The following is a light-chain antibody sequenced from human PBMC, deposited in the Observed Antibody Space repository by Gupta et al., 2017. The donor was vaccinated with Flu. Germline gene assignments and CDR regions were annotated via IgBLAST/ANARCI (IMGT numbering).Light chain of an antibody. CDR3: QQSYSTPNT. CDR1: QSISSY. Sequence: DIQMTQSPSSLSASVGDRVTITCRASQSISSYLNWYQQIPGKAPNLLIYTASSLQSGVPSRFSGSGSGTDFTLTINSLQLEDFATYYCQQSYSTPNTFGQGTKLEIK. CDR2: TAS. V-gene: IGKV1-39*01. J-gene: IGKJ2*01.